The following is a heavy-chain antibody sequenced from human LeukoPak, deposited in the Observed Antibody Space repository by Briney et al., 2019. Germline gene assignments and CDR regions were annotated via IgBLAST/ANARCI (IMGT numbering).Heavy chain of an antibody. CDR1: GSGFTFSTYA. CDR2: ISGSGTNT. D-gene: IGHD2-15*01. J-gene: IGHJ4*02. CDR3: AKDVGSFLDY. Sequence: GGPLRLSCAASGSGFTFSTYAMSWVRQAPGKGLEWVSAISGSGTNTYYADSVKGRFTVSRDNSKNTLYLQMNSLRAEDTAVYYCAKDVGSFLDYWGQGTLVTVSS. V-gene: IGHV3-23*01.